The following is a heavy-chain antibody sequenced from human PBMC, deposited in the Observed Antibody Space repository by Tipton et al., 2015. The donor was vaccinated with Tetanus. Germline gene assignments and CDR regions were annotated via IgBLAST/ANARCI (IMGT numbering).Heavy chain of an antibody. J-gene: IGHJ4*02. V-gene: IGHV3-30*03. CDR1: GFIFSSYD. CDR2: ISFDGSKK. Sequence: SLRLSCAASGFIFSSYDIHWVRQAPGMGLEWVAVISFDGSKKYYADSVEGRFTISRDNSKNTLYLQMNSLRAEDTAVYYCARQVALDYWGQGTLVTVSS. CDR3: ARQVALDY.